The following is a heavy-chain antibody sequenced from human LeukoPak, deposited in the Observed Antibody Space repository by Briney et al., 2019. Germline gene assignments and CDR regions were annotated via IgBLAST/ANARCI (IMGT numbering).Heavy chain of an antibody. V-gene: IGHV3-66*01. CDR3: ARDMTSHDAFDI. J-gene: IGHJ3*02. CDR1: GFTVSSNY. D-gene: IGHD2-21*02. CDR2: IYSGGST. Sequence: GGSLRLSCAASGFTVSSNYMSWVRQAPGKGLEWVSVIYSGGSTYYEDSVKGRFTISRDNSKNTLYLQMNSLRAEDTAVYYCARDMTSHDAFDIWGQGTMVTVSS.